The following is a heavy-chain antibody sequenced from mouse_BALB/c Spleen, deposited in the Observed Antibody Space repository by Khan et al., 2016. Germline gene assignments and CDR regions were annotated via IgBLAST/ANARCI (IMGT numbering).Heavy chain of an antibody. J-gene: IGHJ1*01. Sequence: EVQLVESGPGLVKPSQSLSLTCTVTGYSITSDYAWNWFRQFPGNKLEWMGYIGYSGSTSYNPSLKSRISITRGTSRNQFFLQLNSVTTEDTSTYYCARNLHYFGSSYWYFDVWGAGTTVTVSS. V-gene: IGHV3-2*02. CDR2: IGYSGST. CDR3: ARNLHYFGSSYWYFDV. D-gene: IGHD1-1*01. CDR1: GYSITSDYA.